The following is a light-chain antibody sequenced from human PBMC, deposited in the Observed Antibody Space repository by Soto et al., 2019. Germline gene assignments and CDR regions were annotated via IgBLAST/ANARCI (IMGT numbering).Light chain of an antibody. V-gene: IGLV2-11*01. CDR2: DVS. CDR1: SSDVGGYNY. J-gene: IGLJ1*01. Sequence: QSALTQPRSVSGSPGQSVTISCTGTSSDVGGYNYVSWYQQHPGKAPKLMIYDVSKRPSGVPDRFSGSKSGNTASLTISGLQAEDDADYYCCSSAGSLYVFGAGTKLTVL. CDR3: CSSAGSLYV.